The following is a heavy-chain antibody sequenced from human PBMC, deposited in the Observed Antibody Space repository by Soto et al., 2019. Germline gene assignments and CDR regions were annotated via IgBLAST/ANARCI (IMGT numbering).Heavy chain of an antibody. V-gene: IGHV4-4*07. J-gene: IGHJ4*02. D-gene: IGHD2-21*02. Sequence: SETLSLTCTVSGGSISNDRWSRVRQPAGKGLEWIGRSCASGRTNYNPSLQSRVTRSVDTSKNQFSLTMTSLAAADTAVYYCTRGTFETTAPFYWGQGIPVTVSS. CDR1: GGSISNDR. CDR2: SCASGRT. CDR3: TRGTFETTAPFY.